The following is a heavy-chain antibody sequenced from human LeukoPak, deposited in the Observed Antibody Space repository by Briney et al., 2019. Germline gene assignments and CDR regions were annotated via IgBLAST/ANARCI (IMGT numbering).Heavy chain of an antibody. V-gene: IGHV4-34*01. CDR1: GGSFSGYF. CDR2: INESGST. J-gene: IGHJ3*02. Sequence: SETLSLTCAVFGGSFSGYFWSWIRQPPGKGLEWIGEINESGSTNYNPSLKSRVTISIDTSKNHFSLKLSSVTAADTAIYYCARPVRPYYYDSSGSRAFDIWGQGTMVTVSS. CDR3: ARPVRPYYYDSSGSRAFDI. D-gene: IGHD3-22*01.